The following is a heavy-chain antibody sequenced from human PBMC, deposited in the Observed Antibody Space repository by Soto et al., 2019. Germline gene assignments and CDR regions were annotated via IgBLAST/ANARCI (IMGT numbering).Heavy chain of an antibody. D-gene: IGHD5-12*01. J-gene: IGHJ4*02. V-gene: IGHV3-64D*06. CDR1: GFTFSSYA. CDR2: IRGNGDPP. CDR3: VKSRGGNNFDFFD. Sequence: QPGGSLRLSCSASGFTFSSYAMHWVRQAPGKGLEYVSGIRGNGDPPFYADSVKGRFIISRDNSKNTLFLQMSSLSADDTAVYYCVKSRGGNNFDFFDWGQGALVTVSS.